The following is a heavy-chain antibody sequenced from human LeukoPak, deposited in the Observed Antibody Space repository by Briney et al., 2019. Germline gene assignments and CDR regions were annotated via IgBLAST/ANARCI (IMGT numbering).Heavy chain of an antibody. V-gene: IGHV3-7*01. J-gene: IGHJ4*02. CDR2: INQDGSEK. CDR3: ARINSSSSPHFDY. CDR1: GFTLSSYW. Sequence: GGSLRLSCAASGFTLSSYWMSWVRQAPGKGLEWVANINQDGSEKSYVDSVKGRFTISRDNAKNPLFLQMNSLRAEDTAVYYCARINSSSSPHFDYWGQGTLVTVSS. D-gene: IGHD6-6*01.